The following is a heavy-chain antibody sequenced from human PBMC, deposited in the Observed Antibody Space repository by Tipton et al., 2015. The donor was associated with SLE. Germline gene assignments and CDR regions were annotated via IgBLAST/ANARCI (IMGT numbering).Heavy chain of an antibody. Sequence: SLRLSCAASGFTVSSNYMSWVRQAPGKGLEWVSVIYSGGSTYYADSVKGRFTISRDNSKNTLYLQMNRLRAEDTAVYYCASDRSGDSSGYRDYWGQGSLVTVSS. J-gene: IGHJ4*02. CDR3: ASDRSGDSSGYRDY. V-gene: IGHV3-66*02. D-gene: IGHD3-22*01. CDR1: GFTVSSNY. CDR2: IYSGGST.